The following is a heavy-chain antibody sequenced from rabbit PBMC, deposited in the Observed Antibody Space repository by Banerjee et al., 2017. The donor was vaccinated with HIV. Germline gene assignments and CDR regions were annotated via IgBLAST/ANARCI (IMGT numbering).Heavy chain of an antibody. J-gene: IGHJ6*01. Sequence: QSLEESGGDLVKPGASLTLTCTASGFSFSSSYYMCWVRQAPGKGLELIACIYTGSGFTFYASWAKGRFTISKTSSTTVTLQMTSLTAADTATYFCARDFSSGWGALDLWGPGTLVTVS. CDR3: ARDFSSGWGALDL. V-gene: IGHV1S40*01. CDR1: GFSFSSSYY. CDR2: IYTGSGFT. D-gene: IGHD4-1*01.